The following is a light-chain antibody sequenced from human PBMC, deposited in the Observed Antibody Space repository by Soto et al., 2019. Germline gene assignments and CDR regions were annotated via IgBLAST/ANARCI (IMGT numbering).Light chain of an antibody. V-gene: IGKV3-20*01. CDR2: GAS. CDR1: QSVSSSY. J-gene: IGKJ4*01. CDR3: QQYGSSTGLT. Sequence: ESVLTQSPGTLSLSPGERATLSCRASQSVSSSYLAWYQQKPGQAPRLLIYGASSRATGIPDRFSGSGSGTDFTLTISRLEPEDFAVYYCQQYGSSTGLTFGGGTKVDIK.